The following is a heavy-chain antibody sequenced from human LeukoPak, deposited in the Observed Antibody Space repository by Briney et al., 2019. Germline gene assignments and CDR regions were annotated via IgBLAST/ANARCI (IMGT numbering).Heavy chain of an antibody. D-gene: IGHD2-2*01. V-gene: IGHV1-69*13. CDR2: IIPIFGTA. J-gene: IGHJ4*02. CDR3: ARTTQYQLLSYFDY. Sequence: GASVKVSCKASGGTFSSYAISWVRQAPGQGLEWMGGIIPIFGTANYAQKFQGRVTITADESTSTAYMELSSLRSEDTAVYYCARTTQYQLLSYFDYWGQGTLVTVSS. CDR1: GGTFSSYA.